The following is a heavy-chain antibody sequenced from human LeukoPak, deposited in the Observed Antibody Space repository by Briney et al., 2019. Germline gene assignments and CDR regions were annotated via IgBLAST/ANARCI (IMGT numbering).Heavy chain of an antibody. CDR3: ATVQGHDAFDI. CDR1: GYTLTELS. Sequence: ASVKVSCKVSGYTLTELSMHWVRQAPGKGLEWMGGFDPEDGETIYAQKFQGRVTTTEDTSTDTAYMELSSLRSEDTAVYYCATVQGHDAFDIWGQGTMVTVSS. V-gene: IGHV1-24*01. CDR2: FDPEDGET. J-gene: IGHJ3*02.